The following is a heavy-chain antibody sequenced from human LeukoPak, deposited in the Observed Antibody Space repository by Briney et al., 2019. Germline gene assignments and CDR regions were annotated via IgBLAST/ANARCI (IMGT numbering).Heavy chain of an antibody. CDR1: GFTFSNAW. Sequence: GSLRLSCAASGFTFSNAWMSWVRQAPGKGLEWVGYIYHRGATYYNPSLKSRVTISLDTSTNQFSLKLNSVTAADTALYYCARDSSGYWVVDYWGQGILVTVSS. CDR3: ARDSSGYWVVDY. V-gene: IGHV4-4*02. D-gene: IGHD3-22*01. J-gene: IGHJ4*02. CDR2: IYHRGAT.